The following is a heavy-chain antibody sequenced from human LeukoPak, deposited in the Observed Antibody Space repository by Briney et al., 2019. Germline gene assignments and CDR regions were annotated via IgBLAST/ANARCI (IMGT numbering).Heavy chain of an antibody. J-gene: IGHJ4*02. Sequence: GGSLRLSCAASGFTFSSYSMNWVRQAPGKGLEWVSYISSSSSTIYYADSVKGRFTISRDNAKNSLYLQMNSLRAEDTAVYYCALHPGPFFNYWGQGTLVTVSS. CDR3: ALHPGPFFNY. CDR2: ISSSSSTI. V-gene: IGHV3-48*01. CDR1: GFTFSSYS.